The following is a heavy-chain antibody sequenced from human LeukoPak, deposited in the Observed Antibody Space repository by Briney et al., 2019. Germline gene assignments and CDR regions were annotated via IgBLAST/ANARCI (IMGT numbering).Heavy chain of an antibody. D-gene: IGHD1-26*01. V-gene: IGHV7-4-1*02. CDR2: INTHTGNP. CDR3: ARGRHDEGVGATL. J-gene: IGHJ4*02. CDR1: GYTFTNYA. Sequence: SVKVSCKASGYTFTNYAINWVRQAPGQGLEWMGWINTHTGNPTYAQGFTGRFVFSLDTSVSTAYLQISSLKAEDTAVYYCARGRHDEGVGATLWGQGTLVTVSS.